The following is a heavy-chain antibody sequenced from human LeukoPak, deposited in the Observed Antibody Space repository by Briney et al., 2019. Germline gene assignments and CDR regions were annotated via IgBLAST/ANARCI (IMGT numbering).Heavy chain of an antibody. CDR2: IYYSGST. CDR1: GGSVSSGSYY. D-gene: IGHD2-2*01. CDR3: ARARVVPAASNALDI. J-gene: IGHJ3*02. V-gene: IGHV4-61*01. Sequence: SETLSLTCTVSGGSVSSGSYYWSWIRQPPGKGLEWIGYIYYSGSTNYNPSLKSRVTISVDTSKNQFSLKLSSVTAADTAVYYCARARVVPAASNALDIWGQGTMVTVSS.